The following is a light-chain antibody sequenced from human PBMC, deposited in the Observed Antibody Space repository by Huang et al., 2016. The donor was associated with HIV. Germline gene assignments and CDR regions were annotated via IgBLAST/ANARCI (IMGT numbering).Light chain of an antibody. CDR2: KAS. Sequence: DIQMTQSPSTLSASVGDRVTITCRASQSVSSWLAWYQQKSGKAPQLLIYKASTLQSWVPLRFSGSGSGTEFTLTISSLQPDDFATYHCQQYNTNSGYTFGQGTKLEIK. CDR3: QQYNTNSGYT. J-gene: IGKJ2*01. CDR1: QSVSSW. V-gene: IGKV1-5*03.